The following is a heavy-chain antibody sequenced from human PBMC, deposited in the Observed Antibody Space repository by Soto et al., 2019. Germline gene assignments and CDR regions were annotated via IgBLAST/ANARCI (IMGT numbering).Heavy chain of an antibody. V-gene: IGHV4-34*01. CDR2: IDHGGST. J-gene: IGHJ6*02. D-gene: IGHD5-18*01. CDR1: GGSFSNYY. CDR3: ARIKSAVLRDSFFYGMDV. Sequence: PSETLSLTCAVYGGSFSNYYWIWIRQPPGKGLEWIGEIDHGGSTNYKPSLKSRVTISLDTSKNQFSLKLSSVTAADTAIYYCARIKSAVLRDSFFYGMDVWGQGTTVTVSS.